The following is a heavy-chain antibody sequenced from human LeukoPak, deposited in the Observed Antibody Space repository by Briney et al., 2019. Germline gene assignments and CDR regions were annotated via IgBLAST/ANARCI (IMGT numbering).Heavy chain of an antibody. CDR1: GYTFTGYY. V-gene: IGHV1-2*02. CDR2: INPNSGGT. Sequence: ASVKVSCKASGYTFTGYYMHWVRQAPGQGLEWMGWINPNSGGTNYAQKFQGRVTMTRDTSISTAYMELSRPRSDDTAVYYCARVAAAAGFFDYWGQGTLVTVSS. J-gene: IGHJ4*02. CDR3: ARVAAAAGFFDY. D-gene: IGHD6-13*01.